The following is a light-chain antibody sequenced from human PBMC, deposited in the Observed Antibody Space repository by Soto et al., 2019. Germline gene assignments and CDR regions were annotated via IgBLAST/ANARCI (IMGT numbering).Light chain of an antibody. Sequence: QSVLTQPPSASGSPGQSVAISCTGTSSDVGGYNSVSWYQQHPDKAPKLLIFGVTNRPSGVSDRFSGSKSGNTASLTISALQAEDEADYYCTSYTSVTIVVFGGGTKLTVL. CDR2: GVT. CDR1: SSDVGGYNS. CDR3: TSYTSVTIVV. J-gene: IGLJ2*01. V-gene: IGLV2-14*01.